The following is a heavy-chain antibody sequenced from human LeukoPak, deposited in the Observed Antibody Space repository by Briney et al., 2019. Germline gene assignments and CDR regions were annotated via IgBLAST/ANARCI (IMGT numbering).Heavy chain of an antibody. V-gene: IGHV3-7*01. CDR1: GFTFSNYW. CDR2: IKQDGSEK. CDR3: ARIGYSGSSFDY. J-gene: IGHJ4*02. D-gene: IGHD6-6*01. Sequence: SGGSLRLSCAASGFTFSNYWMSWVRQAPGKGLEWVANIKQDGSEKDFVDSLKGRFTISRDNAKNSLYLQMNSLRAEDTAVYYCARIGYSGSSFDYWGQGTLVTVSS.